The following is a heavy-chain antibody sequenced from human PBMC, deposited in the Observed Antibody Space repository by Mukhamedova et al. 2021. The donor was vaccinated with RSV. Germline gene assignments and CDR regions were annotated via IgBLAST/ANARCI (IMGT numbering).Heavy chain of an antibody. Sequence: NPNSGGTNYAQKFQGRVTMTRDTSISTAYMELSRLRSDDTAVYYCASAPIYCSGRLPFDYWGQGTLVTVSS. CDR2: NPNSGGT. CDR3: ASAPIYCSGRLPFDY. J-gene: IGHJ4*02. D-gene: IGHD3-10*01. V-gene: IGHV1-2*02.